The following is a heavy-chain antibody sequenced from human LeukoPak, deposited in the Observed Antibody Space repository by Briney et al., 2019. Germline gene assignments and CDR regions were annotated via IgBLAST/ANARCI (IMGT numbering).Heavy chain of an antibody. CDR2: IYYGGST. CDR3: ARGEGYCSGGSCFIDGFDI. D-gene: IGHD2-15*01. J-gene: IGHJ3*02. V-gene: IGHV4-59*01. CDR1: GGSISSYY. Sequence: SETLSLTCTVSGGSISSYYWNWLRRPPGKGLEWIGHIYYGGSTNYNPSLKSRVTISVDTSKNQFSLKLSSVTAADTAVYYCARGEGYCSGGSCFIDGFDIWGQGTMVTVSS.